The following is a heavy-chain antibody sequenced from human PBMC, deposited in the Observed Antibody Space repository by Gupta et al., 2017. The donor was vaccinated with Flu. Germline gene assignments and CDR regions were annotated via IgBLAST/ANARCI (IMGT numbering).Heavy chain of an antibody. CDR1: SYY. Sequence: SYYWGWIRQPPGKGLEWIGSIYDSGSTYYNPSLKSRVTISVDTSKNQFSLKLSSVTAADTAVYYCARRPMRSIAATISRDYWGQGTLVTVSS. D-gene: IGHD6-6*01. J-gene: IGHJ4*02. CDR2: IYDSGST. CDR3: ARRPMRSIAATISRDY. V-gene: IGHV4-39*01.